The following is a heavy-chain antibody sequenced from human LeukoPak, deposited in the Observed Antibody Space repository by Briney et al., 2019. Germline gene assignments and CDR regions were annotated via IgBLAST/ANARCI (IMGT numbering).Heavy chain of an antibody. J-gene: IGHJ4*02. CDR3: ARDSGGSYFDY. D-gene: IGHD3-16*01. CDR2: ISYDGSNK. CDR1: GFTFSSYA. Sequence: PGGSLRLSCAASGFTFSSYAMHWVRQAPGKGLEWVAVISYDGSNKYYADSVKGRFTISRDNSKNTLYLQMNSLRAKDTAVYHCARDSGGSYFDYWGQGTLVTVSS. V-gene: IGHV3-30*01.